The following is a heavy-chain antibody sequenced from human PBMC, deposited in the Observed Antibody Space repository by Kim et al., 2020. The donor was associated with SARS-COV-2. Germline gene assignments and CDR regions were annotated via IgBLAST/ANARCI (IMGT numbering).Heavy chain of an antibody. CDR1: GFIFSTQS. Sequence: GGSLRLSCEASGFIFSTQSMHWVRQAPGKGLEWISSIINSGSNIYYADSVKGRFTISRDNAKNSLYLQMSSLRAEDTAVYYCARGRGGNHQKTHWFDPWGQGTLVTVSS. V-gene: IGHV3-21*01. D-gene: IGHD1-26*01. CDR2: IINSGSNI. J-gene: IGHJ5*02. CDR3: ARGRGGNHQKTHWFDP.